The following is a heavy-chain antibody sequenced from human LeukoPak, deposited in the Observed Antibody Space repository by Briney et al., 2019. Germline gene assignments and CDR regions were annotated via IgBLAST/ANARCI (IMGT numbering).Heavy chain of an antibody. V-gene: IGHV4-61*02. CDR1: GGSISSGSYY. D-gene: IGHD6-13*01. CDR3: AREAHSSSNNPPLTTNWFDP. CDR2: IYTSGST. Sequence: PSQTLSLTCTASGGSISSGSYYWSWIRQPAGKGLEWIGRIYTSGSTNYNPSLKSRVTISVDTSKNQFSLKLSSVTAADTAVYYCAREAHSSSNNPPLTTNWFDPWGRGTLVTVSS. J-gene: IGHJ5*02.